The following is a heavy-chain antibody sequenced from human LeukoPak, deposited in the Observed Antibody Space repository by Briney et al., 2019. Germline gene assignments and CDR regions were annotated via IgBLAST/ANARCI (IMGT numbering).Heavy chain of an antibody. Sequence: SETLSLTCTVSGGSISSSGYYWGWIRQPPGKGLEWIGSMYYSGSTYYNPSLKSRVTISVDTSKNQFSLKLSSVTAADTAVYYCARDGTYYYDSSGYYDPYFDYWGQGTLVTVSS. V-gene: IGHV4-39*07. D-gene: IGHD3-22*01. CDR1: GGSISSSGYY. CDR2: MYYSGST. J-gene: IGHJ4*02. CDR3: ARDGTYYYDSSGYYDPYFDY.